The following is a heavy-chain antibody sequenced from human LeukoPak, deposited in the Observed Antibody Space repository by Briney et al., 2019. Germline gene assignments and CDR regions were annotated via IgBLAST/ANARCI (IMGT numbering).Heavy chain of an antibody. CDR3: ASSRFGELHY. Sequence: SETLSLTCAVYGGSFSGYYWSWIRQPPGKGLEWIGEINHSGSTNYNPSLKSRVTISVDTSKNQFSLKLSSVTAADTAVYYCASSRFGELHYWGQGTLVTVSS. CDR1: GGSFSGYY. V-gene: IGHV4-34*01. D-gene: IGHD3-10*01. CDR2: INHSGST. J-gene: IGHJ4*02.